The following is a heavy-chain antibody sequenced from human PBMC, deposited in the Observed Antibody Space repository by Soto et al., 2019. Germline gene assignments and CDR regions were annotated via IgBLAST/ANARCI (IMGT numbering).Heavy chain of an antibody. CDR1: GYTFSNYG. CDR2: ISAYNGNT. V-gene: IGHV1-18*01. CDR3: ARDSPPVDY. J-gene: IGHJ4*02. Sequence: ASVKVSCKASGYTFSNYGISWVRQAPGQGLEWMGWISAYNGNTKYAQKLQGRVTMTTDTSTSTAYMELRSLRSDDTAVYYCARDSPPVDYWGQGTLVIVSS.